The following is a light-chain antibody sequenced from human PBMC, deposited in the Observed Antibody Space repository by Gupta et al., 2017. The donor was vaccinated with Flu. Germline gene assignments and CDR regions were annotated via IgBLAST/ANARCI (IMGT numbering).Light chain of an antibody. J-gene: IGLJ1*01. V-gene: IGLV2-14*01. CDR1: SSDVGGHNY. Sequence: QSALTQPASVSGSPGQSVTISCTGTSSDVGGHNYVSWYQQDPGKAPRLLIYEVNNRPSGVSSRFSGSKSGNTASLTISGLQSEDEADYYCSSYTVSGTLDVFGSGTKVSVL. CDR3: SSYTVSGTLDV. CDR2: EVN.